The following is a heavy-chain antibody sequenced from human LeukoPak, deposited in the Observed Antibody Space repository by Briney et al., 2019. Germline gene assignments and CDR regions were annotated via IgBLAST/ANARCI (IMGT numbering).Heavy chain of an antibody. D-gene: IGHD3-22*01. CDR1: GGSISSSSYY. J-gene: IGHJ4*02. V-gene: IGHV4-39*01. CDR2: IYYSGST. Sequence: PSETLSLTCTVSGGSISSSSYYWGWIRQPPGKGLEWIGSIYYSGSTYYNPSLKCRVTISVDTSKNQFSLKLSSVTAADTAVYYCARRRDSSGYYEIDYWGQGTLVTVSS. CDR3: ARRRDSSGYYEIDY.